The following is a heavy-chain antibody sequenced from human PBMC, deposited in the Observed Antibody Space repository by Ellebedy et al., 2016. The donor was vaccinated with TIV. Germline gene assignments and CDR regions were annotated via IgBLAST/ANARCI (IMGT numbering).Heavy chain of an antibody. CDR3: SSGYYFIPDY. D-gene: IGHD3-22*01. J-gene: IGHJ4*02. CDR1: GFTVSSNY. V-gene: IGHV3-7*01. CDR2: IKEDGSER. Sequence: GESLKISCAASGFTVSSNYMSWVRQAPGKGLEWVANIKEDGSERYYVDSVKGRFTISRDHAKNSLYLQMNSLRAEDTALYYCSSGYYFIPDYWGQGTLVTVSS.